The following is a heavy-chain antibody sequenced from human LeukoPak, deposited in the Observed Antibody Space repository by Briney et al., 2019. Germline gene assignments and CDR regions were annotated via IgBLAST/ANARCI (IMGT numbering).Heavy chain of an antibody. CDR3: ARDVVTSSNWYDP. V-gene: IGHV3-11*04. Sequence: PGGSLRLSCAASGFTFSDYYMSWIRQAPGKGLEWVSYISSSGSTIYYADSVRGRFTISRDNTKNSLFLQMNSLRAEDTAIYYCARDVVTSSNWYDPWGQGTLVTVSS. CDR1: GFTFSDYY. CDR2: ISSSGSTI. J-gene: IGHJ5*02.